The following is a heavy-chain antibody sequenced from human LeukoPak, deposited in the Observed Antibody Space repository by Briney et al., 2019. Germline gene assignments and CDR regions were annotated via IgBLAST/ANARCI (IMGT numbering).Heavy chain of an antibody. V-gene: IGHV3-74*01. D-gene: IGHD2-21*02. CDR3: ARGGCTDGNCYSGGY. J-gene: IGHJ4*02. CDR1: GFTFSLYW. Sequence: AGGTLRLSCAASGFTFSLYWMHWVRQAPGKGLVWVSRINSDGSSIRYADSVKGRFTISRDSAKKTVYLPMNSLRVEDTAVYYCARGGCTDGNCYSGGYWGQGTLVTVSS. CDR2: INSDGSSI.